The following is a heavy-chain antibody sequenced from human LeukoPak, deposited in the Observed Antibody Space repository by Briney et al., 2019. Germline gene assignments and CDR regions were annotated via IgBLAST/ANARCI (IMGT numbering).Heavy chain of an antibody. CDR1: GFTFSSYS. J-gene: IGHJ4*02. Sequence: PGGSLRLSCAASGFTFSSYSMNWVRQAPGKGLEWVSSISSSSSYIYYADSVKGRFTISRDNAKNSLYLQMNSLRAEDTAVYYCARDSYGSGDFDYWGQGTLVTVSS. CDR2: ISSSSSYI. V-gene: IGHV3-21*01. D-gene: IGHD3-10*01. CDR3: ARDSYGSGDFDY.